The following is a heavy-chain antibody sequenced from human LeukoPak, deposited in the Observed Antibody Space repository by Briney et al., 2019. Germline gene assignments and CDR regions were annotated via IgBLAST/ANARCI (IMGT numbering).Heavy chain of an antibody. CDR2: ISGSGTNT. J-gene: IGHJ5*02. V-gene: IGHV3-23*01. D-gene: IGHD1-26*01. Sequence: GGSLRLSCAASGFAFNNYAMSWVRQAPGKGLKWVSAISGSGTNTYYADSVKGRFAISRDTSKNTLYLQMNSLRVEDTAIYYCARDPLTGSYGVNWLDPWGQGTLVTVSS. CDR3: ARDPLTGSYGVNWLDP. CDR1: GFAFNNYA.